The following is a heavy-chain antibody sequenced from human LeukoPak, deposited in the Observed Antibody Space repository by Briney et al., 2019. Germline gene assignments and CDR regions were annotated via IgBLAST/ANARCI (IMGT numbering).Heavy chain of an antibody. Sequence: ASVKVSCKASGYTFTGYYMHWVRQAPGQGLEWMGWIDPNSGGTNYAQKFQGRVTMTRDTSISTAYMELSRLRSDDTAVYYCARDGSKYDFWSGGWYYYMDVWGKGTTVTVSS. CDR2: IDPNSGGT. D-gene: IGHD3-3*01. CDR3: ARDGSKYDFWSGGWYYYMDV. J-gene: IGHJ6*03. V-gene: IGHV1-2*02. CDR1: GYTFTGYY.